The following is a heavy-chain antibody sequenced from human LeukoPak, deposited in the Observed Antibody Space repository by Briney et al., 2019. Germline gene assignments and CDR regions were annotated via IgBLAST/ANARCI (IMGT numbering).Heavy chain of an antibody. CDR1: GFTFSSYG. J-gene: IGHJ4*02. Sequence: PGRSLRLSCAASGFTFSSYGMHWVRQAPGRGLEWVLVFYRCGSTYYADSVKGRFTISRDNSKNTLYLQMNSLRAEDTAVYYCAKDGADRLGVVVPAAPDYWGQGTLVTVSS. D-gene: IGHD2-2*01. CDR3: AKDGADRLGVVVPAAPDY. V-gene: IGHV3-NL1*01. CDR2: FYRCGST.